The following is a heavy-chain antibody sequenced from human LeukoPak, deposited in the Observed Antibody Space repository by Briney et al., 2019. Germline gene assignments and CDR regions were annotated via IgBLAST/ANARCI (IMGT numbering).Heavy chain of an antibody. J-gene: IGHJ5*02. CDR1: GYTFTGYY. CDR2: INPNSGGT. V-gene: IGHV1-2*02. CDR3: ARVVVNHLNWFDP. Sequence: ASVKVSCKASGYTFTGYYMHWVRQAPGQGLEWMGWINPNSGGTNYAQKFQGRVTMTRDTSISTAYMELSRLRSDDSAVYYCARVVVNHLNWFDPWGQGTLVTVSS. D-gene: IGHD2-2*01.